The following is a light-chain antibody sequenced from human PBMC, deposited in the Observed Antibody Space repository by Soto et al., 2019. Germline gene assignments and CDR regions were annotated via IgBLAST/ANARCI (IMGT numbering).Light chain of an antibody. J-gene: IGKJ4*01. CDR3: QHRDDWPIT. CDR1: QSVSTY. V-gene: IGKV3-11*01. Sequence: EIVLTQSPATLSLSPGERATISCRASQSVSTYLAWYQQKPGQAPRLLIYDASNRATGIPARFSGGGSGTDFTLTISSLEPEDFAVYYCQHRDDWPITVGGGTKVDIK. CDR2: DAS.